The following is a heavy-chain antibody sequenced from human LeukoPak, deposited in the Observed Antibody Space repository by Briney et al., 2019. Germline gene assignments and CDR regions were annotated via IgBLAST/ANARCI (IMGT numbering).Heavy chain of an antibody. Sequence: SESQSLPCSVSGGFISRGGYYWRWIRQHPGRGLGWIGYIYYSGSNYYNPSRQSRVTISVDTSKNQFSLKLSSVTAADTAVYYCARSQKARITIFGVALPRGMDVWGQGTTVTVSS. CDR2: IYYSGSN. V-gene: IGHV4-31*03. CDR1: GGFISRGGYY. CDR3: ARSQKARITIFGVALPRGMDV. D-gene: IGHD3-3*01. J-gene: IGHJ6*02.